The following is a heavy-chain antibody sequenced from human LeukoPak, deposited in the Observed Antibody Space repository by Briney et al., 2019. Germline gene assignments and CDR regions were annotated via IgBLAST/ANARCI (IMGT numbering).Heavy chain of an antibody. CDR2: IRYDGSNK. V-gene: IGHV3-30*02. CDR1: GFTFSSYG. J-gene: IGHJ4*02. CDR3: AKDRLVGRGVYFDY. Sequence: TGGSLRLSCAASGFTFSSYGMHWVRQAPGKGLEGVAFIRYDGSNKYYADSVKGRFTISRDNSKSTLYLQMNSLRAEDTAVYYCAKDRLVGRGVYFDYWGQGTLVTVSS. D-gene: IGHD1-26*01.